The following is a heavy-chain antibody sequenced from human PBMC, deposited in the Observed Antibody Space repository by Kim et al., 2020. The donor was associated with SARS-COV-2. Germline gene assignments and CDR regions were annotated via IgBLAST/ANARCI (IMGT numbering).Heavy chain of an antibody. D-gene: IGHD6-13*01. J-gene: IGHJ5*02. V-gene: IGHV4-59*01. CDR1: GGSISSYY. Sequence: SETLSLTCTVSGGSISSYYWSWIRQPPGKGLEWIGYIYYSGSTNYNPSLKSRVTISVDTSKNQFSLKLSSVTAADTAVYYCARGVAAAGTRAGLFDPWGQGTLVTVSS. CDR2: IYYSGST. CDR3: ARGVAAAGTRAGLFDP.